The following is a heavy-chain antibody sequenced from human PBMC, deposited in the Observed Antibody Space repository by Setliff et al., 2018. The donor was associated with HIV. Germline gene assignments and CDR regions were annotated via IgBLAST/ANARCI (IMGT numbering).Heavy chain of an antibody. V-gene: IGHV4-39*01. CDR1: GGSISSSSHH. CDR3: ARGRTQWPNYNYFDP. J-gene: IGHJ5*02. D-gene: IGHD6-19*01. CDR2: IYYSGNS. Sequence: PSETLSLTCTVSGGSISSSSHHWSWIRQTPGKGLEWIGSIYYSGNSYYNPSLQSRVTISVDTSKNQFSLKLSSVSAADTAVYYCARGRTQWPNYNYFDPWGLGTLVTVSS.